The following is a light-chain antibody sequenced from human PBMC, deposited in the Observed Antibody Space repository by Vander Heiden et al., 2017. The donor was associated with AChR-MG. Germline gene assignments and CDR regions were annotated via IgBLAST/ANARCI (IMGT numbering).Light chain of an antibody. CDR2: GSN. CDR1: SSTIGSGCA. V-gene: IGLV1-40*01. J-gene: IGLJ3*02. CDR3: QSYNSTLGGSRV. Sequence: QSVPTHPPSVSGAPGPSVPISCTGSSSTIGSGCAVHWSQQLPGTAANLLIFGSNNRPSGVPDRFSGSTSGTSASLAITGLQAEEEADYYCQSYNSTLGGSRVFGGGTKVTVL.